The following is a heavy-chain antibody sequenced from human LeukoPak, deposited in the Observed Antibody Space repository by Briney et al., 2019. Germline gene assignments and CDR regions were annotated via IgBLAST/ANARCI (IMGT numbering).Heavy chain of an antibody. Sequence: SETLSLTCAVYGGSFSGYYWSWIRQPPGKGLEWIGEINHSGSTNYNPSLKSRVTISVDTSKNQFSLKLSSVTAADTAVYYCARTILVEATRTYYFDFWGQGTLVTVSS. D-gene: IGHD1-26*01. V-gene: IGHV4-34*01. CDR3: ARTILVEATRTYYFDF. CDR2: INHSGST. CDR1: GGSFSGYY. J-gene: IGHJ4*02.